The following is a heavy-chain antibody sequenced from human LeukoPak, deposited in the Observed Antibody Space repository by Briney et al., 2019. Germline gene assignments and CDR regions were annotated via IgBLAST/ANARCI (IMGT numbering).Heavy chain of an antibody. Sequence: ASVKVSCKASGYTFTGYYMHWVRQAPGQGLEWMGWINPNSGGTNYAQKFQGRVTMTRDTSISTAYMELSRLRSDDTAVYYCARDGMGATREFDYWGQGTLVTVSS. V-gene: IGHV1-2*02. CDR3: ARDGMGATREFDY. CDR2: INPNSGGT. D-gene: IGHD1-26*01. J-gene: IGHJ4*02. CDR1: GYTFTGYY.